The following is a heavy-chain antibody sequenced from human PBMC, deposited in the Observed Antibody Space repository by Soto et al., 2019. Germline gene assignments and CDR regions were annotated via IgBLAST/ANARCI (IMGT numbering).Heavy chain of an antibody. V-gene: IGHV6-1*01. Sequence: SQTLSLTCAISGDSVSSNSAAWNWIRQSPSRGLEWLGRTYYRSKWYNDYAVSVKSRITINPDTSKNQFSLQLNSVTPEDTAVYYCARAGYGSGSYYPYYYGMDVWGQGTTVTVS. D-gene: IGHD3-10*01. CDR3: ARAGYGSGSYYPYYYGMDV. CDR1: GDSVSSNSAA. CDR2: TYYRSKWYN. J-gene: IGHJ6*02.